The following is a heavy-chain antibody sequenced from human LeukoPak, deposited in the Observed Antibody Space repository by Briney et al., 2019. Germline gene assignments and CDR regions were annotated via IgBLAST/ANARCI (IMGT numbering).Heavy chain of an antibody. J-gene: IGHJ3*02. Sequence: PSETLSLTCTVSGGSISSYYWSWIRQPAGKGLEWIGRIYTSGSTSYNPSLKSRVTMSVDTSKNQFSLKLSSVTAADTAVYYCARDKRADFWSGHDAFDIWGQGTMVTVSS. CDR1: GGSISSYY. CDR2: IYTSGST. CDR3: ARDKRADFWSGHDAFDI. V-gene: IGHV4-4*07. D-gene: IGHD3-3*01.